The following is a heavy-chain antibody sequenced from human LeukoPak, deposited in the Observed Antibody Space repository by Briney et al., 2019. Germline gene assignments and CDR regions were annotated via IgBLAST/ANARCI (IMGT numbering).Heavy chain of an antibody. J-gene: IGHJ4*02. CDR3: ARVQYGNLSGSYRTFFDF. CDR2: ISGSGDRT. CDR1: GFTFTSYA. Sequence: PGGSLRLSCAVSGFTFTSYAISWVRQAPGKGLEWVSTISGSGDRTYYADSVKGRFTLSRDKSKNTVYLQMDSLRVAETAVYYCARVQYGNLSGSYRTFFDFWGQGALVTVSS. V-gene: IGHV3-23*01. D-gene: IGHD3-10*01.